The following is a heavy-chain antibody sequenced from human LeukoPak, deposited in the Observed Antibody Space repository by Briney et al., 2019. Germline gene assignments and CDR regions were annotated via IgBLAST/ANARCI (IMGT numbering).Heavy chain of an antibody. CDR1: GFSVSNYY. CDR2: IRDSGET. V-gene: IGHV3-66*03. D-gene: IGHD3-16*01. CDR3: ARDRGGTQDWVEFDP. Sequence: PGGSLRLSCAGSGFSVSNYYMSWVRQAPGKGLEWVSLIRDSGETFYADSVKGRFTISRDNSKNTMYLQMNRLRGEDTAVYFCARDRGGTQDWVEFDPWGQGTLVTVSS. J-gene: IGHJ5*02.